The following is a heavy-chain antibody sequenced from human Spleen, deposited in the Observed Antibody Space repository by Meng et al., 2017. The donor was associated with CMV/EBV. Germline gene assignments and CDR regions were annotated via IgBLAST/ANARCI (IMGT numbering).Heavy chain of an antibody. CDR3: ARGDLYYWYFDL. J-gene: IGHJ2*01. D-gene: IGHD2-15*01. CDR1: GDSVSSNSAA. CDR2: TYYRSKWYN. V-gene: IGHV6-1*01. Sequence: VQLPQPRPGLVKPSQTLSLTWAISGDSVSSNSAAWNWIRQSPSRGLEWPGRTYYRSKWYNDYAVSVKSRITINPDTSKNQFSLQLNSVTPKDTAVYYCARGDLYYWYFDLWGRGTLVTVSS.